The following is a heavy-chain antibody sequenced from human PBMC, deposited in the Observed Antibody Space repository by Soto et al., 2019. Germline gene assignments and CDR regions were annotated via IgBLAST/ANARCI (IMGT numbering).Heavy chain of an antibody. V-gene: IGHV4-39*01. J-gene: IGHJ5*02. Sequence: SETLSLTCTVSGGSISSSGYCWAWVRQPPGKGLEWIGCIFYSGTTYYHPSLKSRVTMSVDTSNNKFSLSLSPVTAADTAIYLCARQKSGSDWFDPWGQGTLVTVSS. CDR1: GGSISSSGYC. D-gene: IGHD2-15*01. CDR3: ARQKSGSDWFDP. CDR2: IFYSGTT.